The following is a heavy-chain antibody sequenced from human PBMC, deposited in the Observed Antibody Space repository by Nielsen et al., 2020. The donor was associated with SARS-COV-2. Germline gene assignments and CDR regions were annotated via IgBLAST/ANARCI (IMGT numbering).Heavy chain of an antibody. CDR3: ARGRWYSSSARGYWFDP. D-gene: IGHD6-6*01. J-gene: IGHJ5*02. V-gene: IGHV4-34*01. Sequence: SETLSLTCAVYGGSFSGYYWSWIRQPPGKGLEWIGEINHSGSTNYNPFLKSRVTISVDTSKNQFSLKLSSVTAADTAVYYCARGRWYSSSARGYWFDPWGQGTLVTVSS. CDR1: GGSFSGYY. CDR2: INHSGST.